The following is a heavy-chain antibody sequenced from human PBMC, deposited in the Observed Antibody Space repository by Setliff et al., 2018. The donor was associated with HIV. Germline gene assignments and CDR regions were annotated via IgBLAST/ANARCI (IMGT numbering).Heavy chain of an antibody. J-gene: IGHJ4*02. Sequence: SETLSLTCIVSGVSTSSSSYYWGWIRQPPGKGLEWIGYISYSGSTYYNPSLKSRITISADTSKNHFSLRLTSVTAADTALYFCAAAEGQGPWYFFDNWGQGTQVTVSS. CDR2: ISYSGST. D-gene: IGHD6-13*01. CDR3: AAAEGQGPWYFFDN. CDR1: GVSTSSSSYY. V-gene: IGHV4-39*02.